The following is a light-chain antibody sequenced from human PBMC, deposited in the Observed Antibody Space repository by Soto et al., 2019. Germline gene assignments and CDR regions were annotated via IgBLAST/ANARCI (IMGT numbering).Light chain of an antibody. V-gene: IGKV3-15*01. CDR3: QQYNNWPRT. Sequence: IVMTQSPATLSLSPGERATLSCRASQSVSSNLAWYQQKPGQAPRLLIYGASTRATGIPARFSGSGSGTEFTLTISSLQSEDFAVYYCQQYNNWPRTFGQGTK. CDR2: GAS. CDR1: QSVSSN. J-gene: IGKJ1*01.